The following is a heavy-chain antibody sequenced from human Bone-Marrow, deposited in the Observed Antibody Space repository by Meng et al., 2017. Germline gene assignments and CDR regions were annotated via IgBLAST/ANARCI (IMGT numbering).Heavy chain of an antibody. CDR3: ARTSDTAAGYYYYYGMDV. Sequence: SETLSLTCTVSGGSISSYYWSWIRQPPGKGLEWIGYIYYSGSTNYNPSLKSRVTISVDTSKNQLSLKLSSVNAADTAVYYCARTSDTAAGYYYYYGMDVWGQGTMVTVSS. V-gene: IGHV4-59*01. CDR1: GGSISSYY. CDR2: IYYSGST. J-gene: IGHJ6*02. D-gene: IGHD5-18*01.